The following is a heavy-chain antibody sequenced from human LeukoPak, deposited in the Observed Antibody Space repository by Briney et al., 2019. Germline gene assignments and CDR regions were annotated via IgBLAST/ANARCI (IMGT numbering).Heavy chain of an antibody. CDR3: AKASWVSSDDAVL. CDR1: GFTFSSYA. D-gene: IGHD3-16*01. Sequence: PGRSLRLSCAASGFTFSSYAMHWVRQAPAGGLEWVSSLRGDGETFYADSVKGRFTLSRDESRNTVYLQMNNLRVEDTAVYFCAKASWVSSDDAVLWGQGTLVTVSS. V-gene: IGHV3-23*01. J-gene: IGHJ4*02. CDR2: LRGDGET.